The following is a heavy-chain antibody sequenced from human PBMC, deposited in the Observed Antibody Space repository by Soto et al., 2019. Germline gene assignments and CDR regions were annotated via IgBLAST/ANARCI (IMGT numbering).Heavy chain of an antibody. J-gene: IGHJ4*02. CDR1: GDTFTDYY. Sequence: QVQLVQSGAEVKKPGASVKVSCKASGDTFTDYYIHWVRQTPGQGLEWMGTVNPSGGHTTYAQHFLGRMTMTRDTSTSTLYMELTSLTSEDTAVYYCARGGHVVVVTAALDYWGQGTLVTVSS. V-gene: IGHV1-46*01. D-gene: IGHD2-21*02. CDR3: ARGGHVVVVTAALDY. CDR2: VNPSGGHT.